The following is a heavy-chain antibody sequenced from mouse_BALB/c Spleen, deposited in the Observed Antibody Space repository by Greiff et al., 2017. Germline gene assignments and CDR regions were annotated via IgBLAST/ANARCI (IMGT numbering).Heavy chain of an antibody. CDR1: GFTFSSFG. V-gene: IGHV5-17*02. D-gene: IGHD2-1*01. J-gene: IGHJ3*01. Sequence: EVKVVESGGGLVQPGGSRKLSCAASGFTFSSFGMHWVRQAPEKGLEWVAYISSGSSTIYYADTVKGRFTISRDNPKNTLFLQMTSLRSEDTAMYYCARDGGNYAWFAYWGQGTLVTVSA. CDR3: ARDGGNYAWFAY. CDR2: ISSGSSTI.